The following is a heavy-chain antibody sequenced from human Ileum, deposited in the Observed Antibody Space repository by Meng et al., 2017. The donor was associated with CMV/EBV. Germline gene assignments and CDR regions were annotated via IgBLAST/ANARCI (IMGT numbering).Heavy chain of an antibody. Sequence: GGSLRLSCAASGFTFSSYAMSWVRQAPGKGLEWVSAISGSGGSTYYADSVKGRFTISRDNSKNTLYLQMNSLRAEDTAVYYCASRGFQGYDFWSGTHYGMDVWGQGTTVTVSS. CDR1: GFTFSSYA. D-gene: IGHD3-3*01. J-gene: IGHJ6*02. CDR2: ISGSGGST. V-gene: IGHV3-23*01. CDR3: ASRGFQGYDFWSGTHYGMDV.